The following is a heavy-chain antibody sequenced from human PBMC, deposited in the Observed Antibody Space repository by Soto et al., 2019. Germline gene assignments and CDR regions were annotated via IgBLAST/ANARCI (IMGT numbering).Heavy chain of an antibody. Sequence: GGSLRLSCAASGFTFSSYAMSWVRQAPGKGLEWVSAISGGGGSTYYADSVKGRFTIPRDNSKNTLYLQMNSLRAGDTAVYYCAKQGTYYYDSSEIDCWGQGAPVTVSS. CDR3: AKQGTYYYDSSEIDC. J-gene: IGHJ4*02. CDR1: GFTFSSYA. CDR2: ISGGGGST. V-gene: IGHV3-23*01. D-gene: IGHD3-22*01.